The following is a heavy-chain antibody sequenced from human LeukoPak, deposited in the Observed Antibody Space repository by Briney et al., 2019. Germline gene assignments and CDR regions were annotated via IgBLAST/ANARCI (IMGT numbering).Heavy chain of an antibody. D-gene: IGHD2-2*01. J-gene: IGHJ5*02. CDR1: GYTFTSYD. Sequence: ASVKVSCKASGYTFTSYDIHWVRQAPGQGLEWMGIINPSGGSASYAQKFEGRVTMTRDTSTSTVYMELSSLRAEDTAVYYCARDSKTSSLADPWGQGTLVTVSS. V-gene: IGHV1-46*01. CDR3: ARDSKTSSLADP. CDR2: INPSGGSA.